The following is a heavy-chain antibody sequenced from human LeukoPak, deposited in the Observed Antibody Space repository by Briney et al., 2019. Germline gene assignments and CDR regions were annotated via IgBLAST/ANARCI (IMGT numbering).Heavy chain of an antibody. D-gene: IGHD4-17*01. CDR2: LYSNGDT. CDR1: GFTFSNYN. J-gene: IGHJ3*02. CDR3: ARTAVTPGSSDAFDI. Sequence: GGSLRLSCAASGFTFSNYNMTWVRQAPGKGLEWVSVLYSNGDTYYADSVKGRFTISRDNSKNTLYLQMNSLRVEDTAVYYCARTAVTPGSSDAFDIWGQGTMVTVSS. V-gene: IGHV3-53*01.